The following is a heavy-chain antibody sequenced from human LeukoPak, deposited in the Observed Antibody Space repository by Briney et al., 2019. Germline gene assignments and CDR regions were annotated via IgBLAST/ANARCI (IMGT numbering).Heavy chain of an antibody. V-gene: IGHV3-7*03. Sequence: GGSLRLSCAASGFTFSNYWMTWVRQAPGKGLEWVANIKPDGSEKYYVDSVKGRFTISRDNSKNTLYLQMNSLRAEDTAVYYCAKDLYCSGGSCYRTVTDAFDIWGQGTMVTVSS. CDR1: GFTFSNYW. D-gene: IGHD2-15*01. CDR3: AKDLYCSGGSCYRTVTDAFDI. J-gene: IGHJ3*02. CDR2: IKPDGSEK.